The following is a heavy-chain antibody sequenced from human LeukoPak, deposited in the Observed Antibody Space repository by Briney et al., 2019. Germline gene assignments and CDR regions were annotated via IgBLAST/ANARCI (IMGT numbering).Heavy chain of an antibody. D-gene: IGHD6-19*01. Sequence: SGGSLRLSCTASGFTFGDYGMSWVRQAPGKVLVWVGFIRSKVYGATTEYAASVKGRFTISIDDSKNIAYLQMNGLKTEDTAVYYCTRVGPSGGLWGFLDYWGQGTLVTVSS. V-gene: IGHV3-49*04. CDR2: IRSKVYGATT. CDR1: GFTFGDYG. J-gene: IGHJ4*02. CDR3: TRVGPSGGLWGFLDY.